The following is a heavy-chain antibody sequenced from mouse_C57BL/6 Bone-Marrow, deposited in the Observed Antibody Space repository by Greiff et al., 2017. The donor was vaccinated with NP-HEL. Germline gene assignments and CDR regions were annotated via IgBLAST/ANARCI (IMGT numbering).Heavy chain of an antibody. CDR2: IHPNSGST. CDR3: ARSYHYGSSPAY. CDR1: GYTFTSYW. J-gene: IGHJ3*01. V-gene: IGHV1-64*01. D-gene: IGHD1-1*01. Sequence: QVQLQQPGAELVKPGASVKLSCKASGYTFTSYWMHWVKQRPGQGLEWIGMIHPNSGSTNYNEKFKSKATLTVDKSSSTAYMQLSSLTSEDSAVYYCARSYHYGSSPAYWGQGTLVTVSA.